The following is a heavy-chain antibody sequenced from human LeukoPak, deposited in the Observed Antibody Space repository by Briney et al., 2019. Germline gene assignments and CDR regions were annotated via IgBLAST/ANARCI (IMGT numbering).Heavy chain of an antibody. D-gene: IGHD7-27*01. CDR1: GFTFSDYY. CDR2: ISSSGSTI. V-gene: IGHV3-11*01. CDR3: AKGNWGNAFDI. J-gene: IGHJ3*02. Sequence: GGSLRLSCAASGFTFSDYYMSWIRQAPGKGLEWVSYISSSGSTIYYADSVKGRFTISRDNAKNSLYLQMNTLREEDTALYYCAKGNWGNAFDIWGQGTMVTVSS.